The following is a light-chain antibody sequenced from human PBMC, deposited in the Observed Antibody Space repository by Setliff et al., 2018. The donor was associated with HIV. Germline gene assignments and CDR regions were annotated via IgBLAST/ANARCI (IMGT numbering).Light chain of an antibody. Sequence: QSVLTQHASVSGSPGQSITISCTGSSSDIGRYNLVSWYQQHPGKAPKLMIYQATKRPSGVSNRFSGSKSGNTASLTISGLQAEDEADYYCCSNTGSNTYVFGTGTKVTVL. CDR1: SSDIGRYNL. CDR3: CSNTGSNTYV. J-gene: IGLJ1*01. CDR2: QAT. V-gene: IGLV2-23*01.